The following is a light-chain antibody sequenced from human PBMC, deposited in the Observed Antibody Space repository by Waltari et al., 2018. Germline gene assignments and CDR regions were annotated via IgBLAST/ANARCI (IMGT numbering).Light chain of an antibody. J-gene: IGKJ1*01. Sequence: DIQMTQSPSSLSASVGDRITITCRASQSIDFYLHWYRQRPGKAPELLIYASNILQSGVPSRFRGSGSGTDFTLSISSLQAEDVAVYYCQQYVRLPWTFGQGTQVEVK. CDR2: ASN. V-gene: IGKV1-39*01. CDR3: QQYVRLPWT. CDR1: QSIDFY.